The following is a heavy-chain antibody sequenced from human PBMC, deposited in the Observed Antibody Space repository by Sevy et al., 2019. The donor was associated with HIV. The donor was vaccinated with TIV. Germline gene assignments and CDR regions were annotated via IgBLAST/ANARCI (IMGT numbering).Heavy chain of an antibody. CDR3: ATMASGSNYFDF. J-gene: IGHJ4*02. D-gene: IGHD3-10*01. CDR2: IYYSGST. CDR1: GGSISSYF. Sequence: SETLSLTCTVSGGSISSYFWNRIRQPPGKGLEWIGYIYYSGSTYYNPSLKSRVTISVDTSKNQLSLKLISVTAADSAVYYCATMASGSNYFDFWGQGTLVTVSS. V-gene: IGHV4-59*01.